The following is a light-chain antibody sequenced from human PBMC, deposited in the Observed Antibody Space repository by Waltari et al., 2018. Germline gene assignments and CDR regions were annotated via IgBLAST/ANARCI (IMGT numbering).Light chain of an antibody. J-gene: IGKJ4*01. CDR3: QQYNNWPPA. CDR2: GAS. Sequence: VMTQSPATLSVSPGERATLSCRASQSVSSNLAWYQQKPGQAPRLLIYGASTRATGIPARFSGSGSGTEFTLTISSLQSEDFAVYYCQQYNNWPPAFGGGTKVEIK. CDR1: QSVSSN. V-gene: IGKV3-15*01.